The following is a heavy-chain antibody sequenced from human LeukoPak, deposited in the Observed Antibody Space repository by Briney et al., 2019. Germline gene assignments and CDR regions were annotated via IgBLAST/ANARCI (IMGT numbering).Heavy chain of an antibody. CDR3: ARGAGWYEY. CDR2: IYYSGST. J-gene: IGHJ4*02. V-gene: IGHV4-59*08. CDR1: GGSISSYH. Sequence: SETLSLTCTVSGGSISSYHWSWLRQPPGKGLEWIGYIYYSGSTNYHPSLESRVTISVDTSKNQFSLQQSSVTAADTAMYYCARGAGWYEYWGQGTLVTVSS. D-gene: IGHD6-19*01.